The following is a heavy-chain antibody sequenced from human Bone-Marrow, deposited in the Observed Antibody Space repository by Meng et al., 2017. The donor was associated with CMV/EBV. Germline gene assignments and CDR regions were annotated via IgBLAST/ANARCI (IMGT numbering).Heavy chain of an antibody. CDR1: GGTFSSYA. CDR3: AGAPRSGSHAVSYSMNV. V-gene: IGHV1-69*10. J-gene: IGHJ6*02. Sequence: SVKVSCKASGGTFSSYAISWVRQAPGQGLEWMGGVIPFLDITNFAQKFQGRISITADKSTNTVYMELSSLRSEDTAVYYCAGAPRSGSHAVSYSMNVWGQGTTVTVSS. D-gene: IGHD1-26*01. CDR2: VIPFLDIT.